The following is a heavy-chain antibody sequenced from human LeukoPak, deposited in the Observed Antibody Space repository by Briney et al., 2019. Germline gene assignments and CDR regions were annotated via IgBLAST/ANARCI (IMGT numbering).Heavy chain of an antibody. V-gene: IGHV4-38-2*01. J-gene: IGHJ4*02. Sequence: KPSETLSLTCAVSGYSISSGYYWGWIRQPPGKGLEWIGSIYHSGGTYYNPSLKSRVTISVDTSKNQFSLKLSSVTAADTAVYYCARRASGSYYFDYWGQGTLVTVSS. CDR3: ARRASGSYYFDY. CDR1: GYSISSGYY. D-gene: IGHD1-26*01. CDR2: IYHSGGT.